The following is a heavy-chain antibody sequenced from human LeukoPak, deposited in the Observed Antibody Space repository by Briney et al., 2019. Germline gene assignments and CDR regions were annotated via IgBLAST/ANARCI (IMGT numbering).Heavy chain of an antibody. V-gene: IGHV3-11*04. CDR3: ARARYTSGWETLDY. D-gene: IGHD6-19*01. CDR2: ISSSGSIK. J-gene: IGHJ4*02. Sequence: GGSLRLSCAASGFTVSSNYMSWVRQAPGKGLEWVSYISSSGSIKHYADSVKGRFTISRDNAKNSLYLQMNSLRAEDTAVYYCARARYTSGWETLDYWGQGTLVTVSS. CDR1: GFTVSSNY.